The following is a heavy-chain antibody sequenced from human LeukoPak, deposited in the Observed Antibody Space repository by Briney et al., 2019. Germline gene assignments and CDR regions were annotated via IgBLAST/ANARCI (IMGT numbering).Heavy chain of an antibody. CDR1: GFSFSNYA. Sequence: PGGSLRLSCAASGFSFSNYAMSWVRQAPGKGLEWVSAISDSGGSTYYADSVKGRFTISRDNSKNTLYVQMNSLRVEDTAVYYCAKIAPWGAVTTTDGFDYWGQGTLVTVSS. V-gene: IGHV3-23*01. CDR3: AKIAPWGAVTTTDGFDY. J-gene: IGHJ4*02. D-gene: IGHD4-17*01. CDR2: ISDSGGST.